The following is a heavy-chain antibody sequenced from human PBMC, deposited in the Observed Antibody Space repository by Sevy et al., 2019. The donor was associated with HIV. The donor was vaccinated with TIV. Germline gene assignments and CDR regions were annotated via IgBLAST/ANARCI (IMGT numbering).Heavy chain of an antibody. CDR3: GRVGDFGEYGLVGY. V-gene: IGHV3-48*02. CDR2: ISSSSSTI. D-gene: IGHD3-16*01. J-gene: IGHJ4*02. Sequence: GGSLRLSCAASGFTFSSYSMNWVRQAPGKGLEWVSYISSSSSTIYYADSVKGRFTISRDNAKNSLYLQRNSLRDVDTAVYYCGRVGDFGEYGLVGYWGQGTLVTVSS. CDR1: GFTFSSYS.